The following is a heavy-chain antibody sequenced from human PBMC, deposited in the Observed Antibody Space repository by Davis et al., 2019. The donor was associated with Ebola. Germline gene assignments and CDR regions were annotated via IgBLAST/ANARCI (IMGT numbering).Heavy chain of an antibody. J-gene: IGHJ5*02. CDR3: ARAYCSSTSCAGFDP. D-gene: IGHD2-2*01. V-gene: IGHV4-61*01. CDR1: GDSISSGHYY. Sequence: MPSETLSLTCTVSGDSISSGHYYWSWIRQPPGKGLEWIGNIYYSGSTNYNPSLKSRVTISVDTSKNQFSLKLSSVTAADTAVYYCARAYCSSTSCAGFDPWGQGTLVTVSS. CDR2: IYYSGST.